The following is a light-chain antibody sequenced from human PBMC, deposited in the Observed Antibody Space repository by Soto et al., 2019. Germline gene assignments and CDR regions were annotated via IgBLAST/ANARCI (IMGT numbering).Light chain of an antibody. CDR3: QLRSNWRT. CDR2: DAS. V-gene: IGKV3-11*01. Sequence: IVLTQSPATLSLSPGERATLSCRASQGVSSYLAWYQQKPGPAPRLLIYDASNRSTGIPARVSGSGSGTDFTLTISRREPEDVAACYCQLRSNWRTFGQGTKVELK. CDR1: QGVSSY. J-gene: IGKJ1*01.